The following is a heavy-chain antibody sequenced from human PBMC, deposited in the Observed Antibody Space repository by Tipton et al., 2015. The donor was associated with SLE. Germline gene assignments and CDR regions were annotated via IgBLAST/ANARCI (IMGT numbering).Heavy chain of an antibody. J-gene: IGHJ4*02. D-gene: IGHD1-26*01. CDR2: IYYSGSS. CDR3: ARGLFPWELFY. CDR1: GGSLSDYY. Sequence: GLVKPSEALSLTCSVSGGSLSDYYWTWIRQPPGKGLEWIGRIYYSGSSYYNPSLKSRVTISVDMSKNQFSLKLSSVTAADTAVYYCARGLFPWELFYWGQGTLVTVSS. V-gene: IGHV4-59*12.